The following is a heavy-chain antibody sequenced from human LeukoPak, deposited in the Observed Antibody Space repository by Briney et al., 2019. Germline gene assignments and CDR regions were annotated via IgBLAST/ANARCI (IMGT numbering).Heavy chain of an antibody. J-gene: IGHJ3*02. Sequence: GGSLRLSCAASGFTFSGYWMHWVRQAPGKGLVWVSHINIDGSSTSYADSVKGRFTISRDNSKNTLYLQMNSLRAEDTAVYYCAKDGGDYAFDIWGQGTMVTVSS. D-gene: IGHD2-21*02. CDR1: GFTFSGYW. CDR2: INIDGSST. CDR3: AKDGGDYAFDI. V-gene: IGHV3-74*01.